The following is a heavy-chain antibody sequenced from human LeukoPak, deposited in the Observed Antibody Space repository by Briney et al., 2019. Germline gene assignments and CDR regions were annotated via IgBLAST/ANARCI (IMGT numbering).Heavy chain of an antibody. D-gene: IGHD3-22*01. CDR1: GGSISSYY. CDR2: IYYSGST. Sequence: SETLSLTCTVSGGSISSYYWSWIRQPPGKGLEWIGYIYYSGSTNYNPSLKSRVTISVDTSKNQFSLKLSSVTAADTAVYYCAGLTYYYDSSGYYSSDWFDPWGQGTLVTVSS. V-gene: IGHV4-59*03. J-gene: IGHJ5*02. CDR3: AGLTYYYDSSGYYSSDWFDP.